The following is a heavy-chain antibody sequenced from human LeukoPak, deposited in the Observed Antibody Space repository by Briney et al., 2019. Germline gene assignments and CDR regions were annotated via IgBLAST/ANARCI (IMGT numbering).Heavy chain of an antibody. CDR3: AKYYKLSGYYLGGYDY. V-gene: IGHV3-23*01. Sequence: GGSLRLSCAASGFTFSSYAMGWVRQPPGKGLEWVSAVLAGGGRTFYADSVKGRFTISRDNSKNTLYLQMNSLRAEDTAVYYCAKYYKLSGYYLGGYDYWGQGTLVTVSS. CDR1: GFTFSSYA. CDR2: VLAGGGRT. J-gene: IGHJ4*02. D-gene: IGHD3-22*01.